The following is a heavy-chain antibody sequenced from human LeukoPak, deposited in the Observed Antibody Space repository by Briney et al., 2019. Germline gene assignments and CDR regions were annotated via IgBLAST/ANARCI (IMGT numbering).Heavy chain of an antibody. V-gene: IGHV4-39*07. D-gene: IGHD6-19*01. J-gene: IGHJ4*02. CDR3: ARARKIAVAGGQPGVFDY. Sequence: SGTLSLTCAVSGGSLSSSSYYWGWIRQPPGKGLEWIGSIYYSGSTNYNPSLKSRVTISVDTSKNQTSLKLSSVTAADTAVYYCARARKIAVAGGQPGVFDYWGQGTLVTVSS. CDR1: GGSLSSSSYY. CDR2: IYYSGST.